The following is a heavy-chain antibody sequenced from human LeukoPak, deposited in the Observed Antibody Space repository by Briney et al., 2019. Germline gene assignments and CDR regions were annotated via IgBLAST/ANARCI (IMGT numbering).Heavy chain of an antibody. CDR2: ISYDASNK. D-gene: IGHD6-19*01. CDR3: AKDENPGMAVAGTAADY. J-gene: IGHJ4*02. Sequence: PGRSLRLSCAASGFTFSRYGMHWVRQAPGKGLEWVALISYDASNKYHADSVKGRFTISRDKSKNTLYLQMNSLRVEDTAVYYCAKDENPGMAVAGTAADYWGQGTLVTVSS. V-gene: IGHV3-30*18. CDR1: GFTFSRYG.